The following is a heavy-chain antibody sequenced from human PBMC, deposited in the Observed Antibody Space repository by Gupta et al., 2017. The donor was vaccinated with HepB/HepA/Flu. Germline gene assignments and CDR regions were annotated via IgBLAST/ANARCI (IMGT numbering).Heavy chain of an antibody. CDR2: INAGNGNT. J-gene: IGHJ4*02. D-gene: IGHD3-3*01. CDR3: ARSGGSGYYRGLYYFDY. V-gene: IGHV1-3*01. Sequence: QVQLVQSGAEVKKPGASVKVSCKASGYTFRNYAIHWVRQAPGQRFEWMGWINAGNGNTKYSQNFQGRVSITRDTSATTAYMDLSSLKSEDTAVYFCARSGGSGYYRGLYYFDYWGQGTLVTVSS. CDR1: GYTFRNYA.